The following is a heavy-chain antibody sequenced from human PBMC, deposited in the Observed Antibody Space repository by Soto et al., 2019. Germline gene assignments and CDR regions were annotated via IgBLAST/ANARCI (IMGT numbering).Heavy chain of an antibody. V-gene: IGHV4-59*01. CDR3: ARAAYDSLNYFDS. D-gene: IGHD1-1*01. CDR1: GGSISSYY. J-gene: IGHJ4*02. Sequence: PSETLSLTCTVSGGSISSYYWSWIRQPPGKGLEWIGYIYYSGSTNYNPSLKSRVTISVDTSKNQFSLKLSSVTAADTAVYYCARAAYDSLNYFDSWGQGTLVTVSS. CDR2: IYYSGST.